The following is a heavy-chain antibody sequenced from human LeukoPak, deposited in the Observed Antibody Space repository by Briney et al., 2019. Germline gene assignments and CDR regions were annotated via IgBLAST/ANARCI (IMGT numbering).Heavy chain of an antibody. CDR1: GFTFGGYG. CDR2: IAYDGSRA. D-gene: IGHD1-14*01. Sequence: GGSLRLSCAGSGFTFGGYGMHWFRQTPGKGLEWVAVIAYDGSRAFYADSVKGRFTISRDNSKNTMSVQMDDLRAEDSAVYYCTRYNNDHFDYWGQGTLVTVSS. CDR3: TRYNNDHFDY. J-gene: IGHJ4*02. V-gene: IGHV3-33*01.